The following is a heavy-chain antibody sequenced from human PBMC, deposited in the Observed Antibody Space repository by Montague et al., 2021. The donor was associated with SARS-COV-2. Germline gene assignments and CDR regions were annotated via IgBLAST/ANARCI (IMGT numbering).Heavy chain of an antibody. CDR1: GGSISSSSYY. V-gene: IGHV4-39*07. CDR3: ARVGRQQLVRLSGMDV. Sequence: SETLSLTCTVSGGSISSSSYYWGWIRQPPGKGLEWIGSIYYSGSTXYNPSFKSRVTISVDTSKNQFSLKLSSVTAADTAVYYCARVGRQQLVRLSGMDVWGQGTTVTVSS. J-gene: IGHJ6*02. D-gene: IGHD6-13*01. CDR2: IYYSGST.